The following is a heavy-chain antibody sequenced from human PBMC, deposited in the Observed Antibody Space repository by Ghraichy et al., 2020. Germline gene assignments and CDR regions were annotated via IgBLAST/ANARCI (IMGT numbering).Heavy chain of an antibody. CDR2: ISAYNGNT. CDR1: GYTFTSYG. D-gene: IGHD3-16*02. CDR3: ARETIPSAVYDYVWGSYRPRGDAFDI. Sequence: ASVKVSCKASGYTFTSYGISWVRQAPGQGLEWMGWISAYNGNTNYAQKLQGRVTMTTDTSTSTAYMELRSLRSDDTAVYYCARETIPSAVYDYVWGSYRPRGDAFDIWGQGTMVTVSS. V-gene: IGHV1-18*04. J-gene: IGHJ3*02.